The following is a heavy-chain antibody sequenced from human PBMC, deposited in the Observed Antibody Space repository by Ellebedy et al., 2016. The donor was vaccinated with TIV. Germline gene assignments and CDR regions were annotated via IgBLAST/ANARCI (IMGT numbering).Heavy chain of an antibody. J-gene: IGHJ4*02. V-gene: IGHV3-7*01. CDR2: INQDGSDK. Sequence: GESLKISCAASEFAFEIDWMTWVRQAPGKGLEWVANINQDGSDKSYVDSVKGRFSISRDNAKNSLYLQMNSLRAEDTAVYYCARGGATSSRYWRNWGQGALVTVSS. CDR3: ARGGATSSRYWRN. CDR1: EFAFEIDW. D-gene: IGHD2-2*01.